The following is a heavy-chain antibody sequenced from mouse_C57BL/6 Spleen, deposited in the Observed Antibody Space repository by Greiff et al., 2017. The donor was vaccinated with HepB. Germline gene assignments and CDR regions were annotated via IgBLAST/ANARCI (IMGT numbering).Heavy chain of an antibody. CDR2: ISSGGSYT. V-gene: IGHV5-6*01. CDR3: ARHVYYDYDVFDY. J-gene: IGHJ2*01. D-gene: IGHD2-4*01. Sequence: EVQLVESGGDLVKPGGSLKLSCAASGFTFSSYGMSWVRQTPDKRLEWVATISSGGSYTYYPDSVKGRFTISRDNAKNTLYLQMSSLKSEDTAMYYCARHVYYDYDVFDYWGQGTTLTVSS. CDR1: GFTFSSYG.